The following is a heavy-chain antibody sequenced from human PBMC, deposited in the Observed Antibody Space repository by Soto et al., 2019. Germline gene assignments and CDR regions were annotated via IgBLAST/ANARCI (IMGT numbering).Heavy chain of an antibody. CDR1: GTTFNSSA. CDR2: IIPIFGSA. D-gene: IGHD2-21*02. Sequence: ASVKVSCEACGTTFNSSAISWVRQAPGQGLEWMGGIIPIFGSANYARRFRGRVTITADESTSTAYMELSSLRSEDTAVYYCARGRPGVTASGEYYYYYGMDVWGQGTTVTVSS. V-gene: IGHV1-69*13. J-gene: IGHJ6*02. CDR3: ARGRPGVTASGEYYYYYGMDV.